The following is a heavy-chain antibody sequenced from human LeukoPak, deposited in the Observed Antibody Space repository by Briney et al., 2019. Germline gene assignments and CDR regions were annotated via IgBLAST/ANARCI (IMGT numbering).Heavy chain of an antibody. J-gene: IGHJ4*02. CDR2: IYTSGST. Sequence: NPSETLSLTCTVSGGSISSYYWSWIRQPAGKGLEWIGRIYTSGSTNYNPSLKSRVTMSVDTSKNQFSLKLSSVTAADTAVFYCARDVPAAWLHHFDYWGQGTLVTVSS. D-gene: IGHD2-2*01. CDR3: ARDVPAAWLHHFDY. CDR1: GGSISSYY. V-gene: IGHV4-4*07.